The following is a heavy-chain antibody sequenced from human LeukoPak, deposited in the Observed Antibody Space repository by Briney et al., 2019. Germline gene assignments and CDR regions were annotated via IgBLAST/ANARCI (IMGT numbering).Heavy chain of an antibody. V-gene: IGHV4-4*09. J-gene: IGHJ4*02. D-gene: IGHD1-26*01. CDR2: IYTSGST. Sequence: PSETLSLTCTVSGGSISSYYWGWIRQPPGKGLEWIGYIYTSGSTNYNPSLKSRVTISVDTSKNQFSLKLSSVTAADTAVYYCARQKGASPRYFDYWGQGTLVTVSS. CDR1: GGSISSYY. CDR3: ARQKGASPRYFDY.